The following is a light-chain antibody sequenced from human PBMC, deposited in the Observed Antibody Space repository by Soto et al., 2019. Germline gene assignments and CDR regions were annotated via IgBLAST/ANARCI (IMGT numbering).Light chain of an antibody. V-gene: IGLV2-14*01. CDR1: SSDVGSYNY. CDR3: SSYRSGGTFV. Sequence: QSVLTQPASVPGSPGHTITISCTGTSSDVGSYNYVSWNQQHPGKAPKVLISAVSNRPSGVSNRFSGSKSGNTASLTISGLQAEDEADYYCSSYRSGGTFVFGSGTKVTVL. CDR2: AVS. J-gene: IGLJ1*01.